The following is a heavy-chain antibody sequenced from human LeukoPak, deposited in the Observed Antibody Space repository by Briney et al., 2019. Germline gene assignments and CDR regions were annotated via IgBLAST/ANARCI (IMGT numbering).Heavy chain of an antibody. CDR2: IHYSGDT. CDR3: ARGVGARSSNFDY. V-gene: IGHV4-59*01. CDR1: GDSIRSYY. J-gene: IGHJ4*02. Sequence: SETLSLTCTVSGDSIRSYYWSWIRQPPGKRLEWIGFIHYSGDTNYNPSLKSRVTISVGTSKNQFSLRLNSVTAADTAVYYCARGVGARSSNFDYWGQGTLVTVSS. D-gene: IGHD1-26*01.